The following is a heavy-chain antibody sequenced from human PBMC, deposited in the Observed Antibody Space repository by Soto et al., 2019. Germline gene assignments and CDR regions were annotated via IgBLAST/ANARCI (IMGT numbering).Heavy chain of an antibody. CDR3: ARGGNGDNVGYWYFDL. J-gene: IGHJ2*01. CDR1: GYTFTTYY. CDR2: INPGGVST. V-gene: IGHV1-46*01. Sequence: QVQLVQSGAEVKKPGASVEGSCKASGYTFTTYYIHWVRHAPGQGLAWMGVINPGGVSTKYAQKFQDRVTMTSDTSTSTIYMDLSSLRSEDTAVYFCARGGNGDNVGYWYFDLWGRGTLVTVSP. D-gene: IGHD4-17*01.